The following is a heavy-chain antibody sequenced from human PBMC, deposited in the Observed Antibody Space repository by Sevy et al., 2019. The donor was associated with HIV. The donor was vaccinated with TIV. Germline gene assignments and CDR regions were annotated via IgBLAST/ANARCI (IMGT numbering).Heavy chain of an antibody. J-gene: IGHJ1*01. Sequence: GGSLRLSCAASGFTFSDYAMHWVRQAPGKGLEWVATISYDGSNKHYADSVKGPFTLSRDNSKNSLFLQMNSLRAEDTAVYYCALERLSSNVAEYFQNWGQGTLVTVSS. CDR3: ALERLSSNVAEYFQN. CDR1: GFTFSDYA. D-gene: IGHD1-1*01. V-gene: IGHV3-30-3*01. CDR2: ISYDGSNK.